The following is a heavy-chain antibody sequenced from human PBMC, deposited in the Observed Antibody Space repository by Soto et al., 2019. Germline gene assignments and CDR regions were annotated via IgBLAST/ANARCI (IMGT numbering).Heavy chain of an antibody. CDR1: GGTFSSYA. CDR2: IIPIFGTA. Sequence: QVQLVQSGAEVKKPGTSVKVSCKASGGTFSSYAISWVRQAPGQGLEWMGGIIPIFGTANYAQKLHGRDTITADESTSTTYEELSSLRSEDTAVYYGARARSLYDGTSMDVWGQGTTVTVSS. D-gene: IGHD2-8*01. J-gene: IGHJ6*02. CDR3: ARARSLYDGTSMDV. V-gene: IGHV1-69*12.